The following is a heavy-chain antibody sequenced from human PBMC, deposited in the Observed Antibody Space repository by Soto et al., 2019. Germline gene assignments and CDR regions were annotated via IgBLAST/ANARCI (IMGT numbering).Heavy chain of an antibody. CDR3: ARYCSSTSCYGWGLFEAHNWFDP. J-gene: IGHJ5*02. D-gene: IGHD2-2*01. CDR2: IIPIFGTA. Sequence: QVQLVQSGAEVKKPGSSVKVSCKASGGTFSSYAISWVRQAPGQGLEWMGGIIPIFGTANYAQKFQGRVTITADESTSTAYMELSSLRSEDTAVYYCARYCSSTSCYGWGLFEAHNWFDPWGQGTLVTVSS. CDR1: GGTFSSYA. V-gene: IGHV1-69*01.